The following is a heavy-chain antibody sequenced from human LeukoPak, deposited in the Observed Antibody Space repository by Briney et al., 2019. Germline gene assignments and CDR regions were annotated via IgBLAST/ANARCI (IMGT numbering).Heavy chain of an antibody. CDR3: ARRRGSSWSDY. V-gene: IGHV7-4-1*02. CDR2: ISTNTGNP. Sequence: GASVKVSCKASGYTFTSYGISWVRQAPGQGLEWMVWISTNTGNPTYAQGFTGRFVFSLDTSVSTAYLQISSLKAEDTAVYYCARRRGSSWSDYWGQGTLVTVSS. D-gene: IGHD6-13*01. CDR1: GYTFTSYG. J-gene: IGHJ4*02.